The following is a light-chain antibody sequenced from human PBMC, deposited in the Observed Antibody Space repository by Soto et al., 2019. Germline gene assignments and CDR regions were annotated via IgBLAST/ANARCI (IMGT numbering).Light chain of an antibody. CDR2: GAS. Sequence: EIVMTQSPGTLSVSPGESATLSCRASQSVTNNLAWYQQKPGQAPRLLIYGASTRATGFPARFSGSGSGTEFTLTISSLQSEDFAVYYCQQRSNWPPYTVGQGTKVDIK. V-gene: IGKV3-15*01. J-gene: IGKJ2*01. CDR1: QSVTNN. CDR3: QQRSNWPPYT.